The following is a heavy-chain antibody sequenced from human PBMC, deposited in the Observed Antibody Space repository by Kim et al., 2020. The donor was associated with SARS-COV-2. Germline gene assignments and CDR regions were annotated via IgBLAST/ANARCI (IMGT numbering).Heavy chain of an antibody. CDR2: IGPGGDT. D-gene: IGHD4-17*01. CDR1: GFTFNSYA. Sequence: GGSLRLSCAASGFTFNSYALSWVRQAPGMGLEWVSGIGPGGDTHYVDSVKGRFTISRDNSRNTLSLQMNSLRVEDTAVYYCAKYTVKTPPDYGGQGALAT. J-gene: IGHJ4*02. V-gene: IGHV3-23*01. CDR3: AKYTVKTPPDY.